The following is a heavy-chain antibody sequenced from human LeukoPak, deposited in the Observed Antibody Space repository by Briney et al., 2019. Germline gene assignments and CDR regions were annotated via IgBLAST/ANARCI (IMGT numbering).Heavy chain of an antibody. V-gene: IGHV3-30*04. CDR1: GFTFSSYA. Sequence: PGGSLRLSCAASGFTFSSYAMHWVRQAPGKGLEWVAVISYDGGNKYYADSVKGRFTISRDNSKNTLYLQMNSLRAEDTAVYYCARDLPPAAGFDYWGQGTLVTVSS. CDR3: ARDLPPAAGFDY. J-gene: IGHJ4*02. D-gene: IGHD6-13*01. CDR2: ISYDGGNK.